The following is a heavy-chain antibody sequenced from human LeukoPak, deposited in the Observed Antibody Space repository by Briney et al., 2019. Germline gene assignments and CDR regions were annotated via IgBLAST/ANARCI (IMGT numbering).Heavy chain of an antibody. Sequence: SLETLSLTCTVSGGSISRTSTYWGWIRQPPGKGLEYIGNIYFSGRTYHNPSLKSRVTISVDTSQNQFSLKLTSVTAADSAVYFCAKSGGDTDYFDYWGQGTLVTVSS. CDR1: GGSISRTSTY. V-gene: IGHV4-39*01. CDR3: AKSGGDTDYFDY. J-gene: IGHJ4*02. D-gene: IGHD4-17*01. CDR2: IYFSGRT.